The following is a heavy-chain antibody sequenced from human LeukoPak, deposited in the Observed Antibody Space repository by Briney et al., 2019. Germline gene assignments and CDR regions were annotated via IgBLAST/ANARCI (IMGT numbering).Heavy chain of an antibody. CDR3: AKGQHNSGWYYFDY. J-gene: IGHJ4*02. Sequence: GGSLRLSCAASGFAFINYAMTWVRQAPGKGLEWVSLISGSGGSTYYADSVKGRFTISRDNSKNTLYLQMNSLRAEDTAVYYCAKGQHNSGWYYFDYWGQGTLVSVSS. D-gene: IGHD6-19*01. CDR1: GFAFINYA. CDR2: ISGSGGST. V-gene: IGHV3-23*01.